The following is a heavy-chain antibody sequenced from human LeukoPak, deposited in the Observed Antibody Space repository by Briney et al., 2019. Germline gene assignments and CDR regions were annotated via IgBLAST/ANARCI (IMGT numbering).Heavy chain of an antibody. CDR1: GFTVSSYE. Sequence: GGSLRLSCAASGFTVSSYEMNWVRQAPGKGLEWVSYISSSGSTIYYADSVKGRFTISRDNAKNSLYLQMNSLRAEDTAVYYCARASYYDTIDYWGQGALVTVSS. CDR3: ARASYYDTIDY. D-gene: IGHD3-22*01. J-gene: IGHJ4*02. V-gene: IGHV3-48*03. CDR2: ISSSGSTI.